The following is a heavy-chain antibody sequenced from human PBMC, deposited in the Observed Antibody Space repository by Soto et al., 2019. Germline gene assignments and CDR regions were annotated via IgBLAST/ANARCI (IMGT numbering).Heavy chain of an antibody. D-gene: IGHD3-10*01. CDR1: GFTFSSYA. Sequence: EVQLLESGGGLVQPGGSLRLSCAASGFTFSSYAMSWVRQAPGKGLEWVSGISDSGGSTYYTDSVKARFTISRDNSMNTLYLQMNSLRAEDTAVYYCAKNSVRTMVRGVHYFDYWGQGTLVTVSS. J-gene: IGHJ4*02. CDR3: AKNSVRTMVRGVHYFDY. CDR2: ISDSGGST. V-gene: IGHV3-23*01.